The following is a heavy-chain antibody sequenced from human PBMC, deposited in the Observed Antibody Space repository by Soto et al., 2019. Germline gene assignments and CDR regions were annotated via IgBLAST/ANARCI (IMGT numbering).Heavy chain of an antibody. J-gene: IGHJ4*02. D-gene: IGHD3-3*01. CDR3: ARENYDFWSGYYNDY. Sequence: ASVKVSCKASGYTFTSYGISWVRQAPGQGLEWMGWISPYNGNTNYAQKLQGRVTMTTDTSTSTAYMELRSLRSDDTAVYYCARENYDFWSGYYNDYWGQGTLVTVSS. V-gene: IGHV1-18*01. CDR1: GYTFTSYG. CDR2: ISPYNGNT.